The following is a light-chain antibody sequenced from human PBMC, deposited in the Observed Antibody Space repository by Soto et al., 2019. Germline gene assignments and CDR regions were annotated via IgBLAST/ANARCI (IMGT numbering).Light chain of an antibody. CDR2: GAS. CDR1: QSVSSN. Sequence: EILMTQSPATLSVSPGERATLSCRASQSVSSNLVWYQQKPGQAPRLLIYGASTRATGIPARFSGSGSGTEFTLTISSLQSEDFAVYYCQQCNNWPLTFGQGTKVDIK. CDR3: QQCNNWPLT. V-gene: IGKV3-15*01. J-gene: IGKJ1*01.